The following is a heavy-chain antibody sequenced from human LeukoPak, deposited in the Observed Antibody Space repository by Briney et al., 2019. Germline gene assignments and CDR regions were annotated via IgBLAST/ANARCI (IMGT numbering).Heavy chain of an antibody. CDR3: AREDGKSAPYYYMDV. D-gene: IGHD5-24*01. J-gene: IGHJ6*03. V-gene: IGHV4-4*07. CDR2: IYTSGST. Sequence: AETLCLTCTVSGGSISSYYWRWIRQPAGKGLEWIGRIYTSGSTNYNPSLKSRVTMSVDTSNNQFSLKLNSVTAADTAVYYCAREDGKSAPYYYMDVWGKGTTVTVSS. CDR1: GGSISSYY.